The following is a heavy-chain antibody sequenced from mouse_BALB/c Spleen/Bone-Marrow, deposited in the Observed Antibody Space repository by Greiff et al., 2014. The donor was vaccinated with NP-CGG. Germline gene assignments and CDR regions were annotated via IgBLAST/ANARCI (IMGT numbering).Heavy chain of an antibody. Sequence: LQQSGSELVGPGGSVKLTCKASGHTFTNYWVHWVKQRPGQGLEWIGNIYPGSGSTNYDEKFKRKATLTVDTSSTTAYTQLSSLTTEDSAVYYCTRDKATPYYAMDYWGQGTSVTVSS. CDR2: IYPGSGST. CDR3: TRDKATPYYAMDY. D-gene: IGHD6-1*01. J-gene: IGHJ4*01. V-gene: IGHV1S22*01. CDR1: GHTFTNYW.